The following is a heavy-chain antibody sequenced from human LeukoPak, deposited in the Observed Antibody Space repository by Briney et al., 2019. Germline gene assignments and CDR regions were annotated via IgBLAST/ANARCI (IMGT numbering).Heavy chain of an antibody. CDR1: EFTVSSNY. Sequence: GGSLRLSCAASEFTVSSNYMSWVRQAPGKELEWVARSRIKADSYITQYAASVKGRFIISRDDSKNSLYLQMDSLKTEDTAIYYCARGYHSFDMWGQGTVVTVSS. CDR2: SRIKADSYIT. D-gene: IGHD2-2*01. V-gene: IGHV3-72*01. CDR3: ARGYHSFDM. J-gene: IGHJ3*02.